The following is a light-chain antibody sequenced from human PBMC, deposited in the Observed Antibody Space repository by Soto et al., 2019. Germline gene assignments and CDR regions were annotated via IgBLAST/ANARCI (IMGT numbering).Light chain of an antibody. Sequence: QSALTQPPPASGSPGQSVTISCTGTSSDVGGYNYVSWYQQHPGKAPKLMIYEVSKRPSGVPDRFSGSKSGNTASLTVSGLQAEDEADYYCSSYAGSFYVVGTGTKVTVL. V-gene: IGLV2-8*01. J-gene: IGLJ1*01. CDR3: SSYAGSFYV. CDR1: SSDVGGYNY. CDR2: EVS.